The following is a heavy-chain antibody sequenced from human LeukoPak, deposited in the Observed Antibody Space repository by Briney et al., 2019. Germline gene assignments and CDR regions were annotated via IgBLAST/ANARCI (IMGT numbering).Heavy chain of an antibody. V-gene: IGHV3-21*01. CDR1: GXTFSSYT. Sequence: PGGSLRLSCAASGXTFSSYTMNWVRQAPGKGLEWVSSINSISSHIFYADSVKGRFTISRDNAKNSLYLQVNSLRAEDTAVYYCARGSWSNSDGSGSVDYWGQGTLVTVSS. D-gene: IGHD3-22*01. CDR2: INSISSHI. J-gene: IGHJ4*02. CDR3: ARGSWSNSDGSGSVDY.